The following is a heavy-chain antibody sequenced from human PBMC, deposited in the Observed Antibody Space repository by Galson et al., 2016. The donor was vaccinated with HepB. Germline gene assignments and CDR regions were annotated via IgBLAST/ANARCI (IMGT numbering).Heavy chain of an antibody. V-gene: IGHV4-39*01. J-gene: IGHJ6*02. CDR1: GGSISSSSYY. CDR2: IYYSGST. D-gene: IGHD4-11*01. Sequence: ETLSLTCTVSGGSISSSSYYWDWIRQPPGKGLEWIGRIYYSGSTYYNPSLKSRVSMLVDTSKNQFSLKVSSVTAAATAVYSCATTYTVVRPYYSYGVDCWGQGTTVNVSS. CDR3: ATTYTVVRPYYSYGVDC.